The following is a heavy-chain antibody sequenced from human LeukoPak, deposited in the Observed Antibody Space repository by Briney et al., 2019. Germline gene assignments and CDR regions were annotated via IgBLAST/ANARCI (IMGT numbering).Heavy chain of an antibody. D-gene: IGHD3-22*01. V-gene: IGHV2-5*01. Sequence: SGPTLVRPTQTLTLTCTFSGFSLSTSGVGVGWIRQPPGKALEWLALIYWNDDKPYSPSLKSRLTLTKDTSKNQVVLKLTNVGPGDTAIYYCAHTRGRSGYYFDFDFWGQGTLVTVSS. CDR1: GFSLSTSGVG. CDR2: IYWNDDK. J-gene: IGHJ4*02. CDR3: AHTRGRSGYYFDFDF.